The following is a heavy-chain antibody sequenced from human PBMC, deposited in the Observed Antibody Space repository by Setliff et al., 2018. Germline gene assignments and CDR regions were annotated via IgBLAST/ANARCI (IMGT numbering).Heavy chain of an antibody. D-gene: IGHD3-3*01. V-gene: IGHV3-23*01. Sequence: GSLRLSCAASGFTFSTYAVSWVRQAPGKGLEWVSSISGSGSSAYHADSVKGRFTISRDNAKNSLYLQVNSLRAEDTAVYYCARDYTYYDFWSGPSSDAFDIWGQGTMVTVS. J-gene: IGHJ3*02. CDR3: ARDYTYYDFWSGPSSDAFDI. CDR1: GFTFSTYA. CDR2: ISGSGSSA.